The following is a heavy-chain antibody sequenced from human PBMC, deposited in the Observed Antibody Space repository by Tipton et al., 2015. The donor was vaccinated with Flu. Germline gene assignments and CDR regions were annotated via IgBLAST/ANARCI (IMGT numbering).Heavy chain of an antibody. J-gene: IGHJ5*02. CDR3: AKDLVVIVPAASWFDP. D-gene: IGHD2-2*01. CDR1: GGSNSSSTFY. V-gene: IGHV4-39*07. Sequence: TLSLTCTVSGGSNSSSTFYWGWIRQPPGKGLEWIGSVHYSGGTYYNPSLKSRVTISVDTSKNHFSLKLSSVTAADTAVYYCAKDLVVIVPAASWFDPWGQGTLVTVSS. CDR2: VHYSGGT.